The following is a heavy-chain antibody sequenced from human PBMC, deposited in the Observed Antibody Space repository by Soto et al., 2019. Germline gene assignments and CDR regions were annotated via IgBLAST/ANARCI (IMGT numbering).Heavy chain of an antibody. J-gene: IGHJ3*02. CDR3: ARNIYYYDSSGYPDAFDI. Sequence: GGSLRQSCAASEFTFSSYSMNWVRQAPGKGLEWVSYVSGSGTTIYYADSVKGRFTISRDNAKNSLYLQMVSLRDEDTAVYYCARNIYYYDSSGYPDAFDIWGQGTMVTVSS. CDR1: EFTFSSYS. D-gene: IGHD3-22*01. V-gene: IGHV3-48*02. CDR2: VSGSGTTI.